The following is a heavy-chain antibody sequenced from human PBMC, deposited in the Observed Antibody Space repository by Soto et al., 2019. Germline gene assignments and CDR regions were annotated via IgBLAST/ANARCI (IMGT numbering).Heavy chain of an antibody. CDR3: ARDRGYNCYDY. CDR1: GFSFSNSW. Sequence: EVQLVESGGDLVQPGGSLRLSCSASGFSFSNSWMTWVRQAPGKGLEWVANIDEGGNEKNIVDSVKGRFTIFRDNAKSSLYLQMNSLRVDDTAMYYCARDRGYNCYDYWGQGTVVTVSS. D-gene: IGHD5-18*01. CDR2: IDEGGNEK. V-gene: IGHV3-7*05. J-gene: IGHJ4*02.